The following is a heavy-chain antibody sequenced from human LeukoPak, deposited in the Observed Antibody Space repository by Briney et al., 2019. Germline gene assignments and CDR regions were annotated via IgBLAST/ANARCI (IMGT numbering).Heavy chain of an antibody. V-gene: IGHV4-59*01. D-gene: IGHD3-22*01. Sequence: SETLSLTCTVSGGSISSYYWSWIRQPPGKGLEWIGYIYYSGSTNYNPSLKSRVTISVDTSKNQFSLKLSSVTAADTAVYYCAREARSNYYDSSGPSPFGYWGQGTLVTVSS. CDR3: AREARSNYYDSSGPSPFGY. CDR1: GGSISSYY. CDR2: IYYSGST. J-gene: IGHJ4*02.